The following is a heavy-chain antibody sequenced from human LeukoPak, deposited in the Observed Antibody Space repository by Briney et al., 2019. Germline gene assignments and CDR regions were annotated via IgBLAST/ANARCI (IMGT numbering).Heavy chain of an antibody. D-gene: IGHD5-18*01. CDR2: INQAGSEK. V-gene: IGHV3-7*03. J-gene: IGHJ6*02. Sequence: PGGSLRLSCAASGFTFSRFWMSWVRQAPGKGLEWVANINQAGSEKYYVDSVKGRFTISRDNAKNSLYLLMNSLRAEGTAVYYCARERYISGFVGTDVWGQGTTVTVSS. CDR1: GFTFSRFW. CDR3: ARERYISGFVGTDV.